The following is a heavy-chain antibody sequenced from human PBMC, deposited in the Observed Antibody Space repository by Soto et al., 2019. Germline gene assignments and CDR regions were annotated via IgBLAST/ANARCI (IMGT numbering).Heavy chain of an antibody. D-gene: IGHD3-22*01. CDR2: IYYKENP. J-gene: IGHJ4*02. CDR3: ASGVLNSGYYHY. CDR1: GASVSSGGYC. V-gene: IGHV4-31*03. Sequence: QVQLQESGPGLVKASQTLSLTCSVSGASVSSGGYCWSWIRQHPGKGLEWIGYIYYKENPYYNPSRKSRVTISLDTSKNQFSVKLSSVTAADTAVYYCASGVLNSGYYHYWGQGTLVTASP.